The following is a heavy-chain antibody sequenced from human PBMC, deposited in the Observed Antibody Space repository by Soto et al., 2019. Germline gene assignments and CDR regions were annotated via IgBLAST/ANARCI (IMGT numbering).Heavy chain of an antibody. V-gene: IGHV3-30-3*01. Sequence: QVQLVESGGGVVQPGRSLRLSCAASGFTFSSYAMHWVRQAPGKGLEWVAVISYDGSNKYYADSVKGRFTISRDNSKNTLYLQMNSLRAEDTAVYYCARGRQVAAGTSGFDYGGQGTLVTVSS. CDR3: ARGRQVAAGTSGFDY. CDR2: ISYDGSNK. CDR1: GFTFSSYA. D-gene: IGHD6-13*01. J-gene: IGHJ4*02.